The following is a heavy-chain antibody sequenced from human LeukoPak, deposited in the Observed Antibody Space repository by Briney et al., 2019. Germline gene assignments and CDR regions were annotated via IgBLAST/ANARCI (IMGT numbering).Heavy chain of an antibody. CDR3: ARMVAFMDV. J-gene: IGHJ6*03. Sequence: GGSLRLSCAASRFTFSSYWMHWVRQAPGKGLVWVSRINSDGSSTSYADSVKGRFTISRDNAKHTLYQQMNSLRADDSSGDYCARMVAFMDVWGEGPTVVVSS. D-gene: IGHD2-15*01. CDR1: RFTFSSYW. CDR2: INSDGSST. V-gene: IGHV3-74*01.